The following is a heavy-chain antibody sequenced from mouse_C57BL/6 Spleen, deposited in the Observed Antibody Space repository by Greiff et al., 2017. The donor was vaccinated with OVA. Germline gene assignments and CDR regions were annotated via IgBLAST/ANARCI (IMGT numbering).Heavy chain of an antibody. Sequence: EVMLVESGGGLVQSGRSLRLSCATSGFTFSDFYMEWVRQAPGKGLEWIAASRNKANDYTTEYSASVKGRFIVSRDTSKSILYLQMNALRAEDTANYYCARDGDDYDVIYYAMDYWGQGTSVTVSS. D-gene: IGHD2-4*01. CDR2: SRNKANDYTT. CDR1: GFTFSDFY. V-gene: IGHV7-1*01. J-gene: IGHJ4*01. CDR3: ARDGDDYDVIYYAMDY.